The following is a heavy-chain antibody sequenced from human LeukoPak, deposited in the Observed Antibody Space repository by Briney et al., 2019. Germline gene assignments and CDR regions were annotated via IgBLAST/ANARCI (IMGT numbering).Heavy chain of an antibody. CDR3: AKDMRGYGGNPLDY. Sequence: PGGSLRLSCAASGFTFDDYAMHWVRQAPGKGLEWVSGISWNSGSIGYADSVKGRFTISGDNAKNSLYLQMNSLRAEDMALYYCAKDMRGYGGNPLDYWGQGTLVTVSS. CDR2: ISWNSGSI. V-gene: IGHV3-9*03. J-gene: IGHJ4*02. CDR1: GFTFDDYA. D-gene: IGHD4-23*01.